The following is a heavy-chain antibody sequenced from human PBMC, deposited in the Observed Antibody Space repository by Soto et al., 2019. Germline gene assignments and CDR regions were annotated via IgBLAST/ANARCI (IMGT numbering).Heavy chain of an antibody. CDR2: ISAYNGNT. J-gene: IGHJ6*02. V-gene: IGHV1-18*01. CDR1: GYTFTSYG. Sequence: QVQPVQSGAEVKKPGASVKVSCKASGYTFTSYGISWVRQAPGQGLEWMGWISAYNGNTNYAQKLQGRVTMTTDTSTSTAYMELRSLRSDDTAVYYCARVVLLWFGELFSYYYYGMDVWGQGTTVTVSS. D-gene: IGHD3-10*01. CDR3: ARVVLLWFGELFSYYYYGMDV.